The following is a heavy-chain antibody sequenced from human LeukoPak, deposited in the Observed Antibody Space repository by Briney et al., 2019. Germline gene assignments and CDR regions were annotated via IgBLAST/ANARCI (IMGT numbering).Heavy chain of an antibody. Sequence: GGSLRLSCSASGFTFSSYAMHWVRQAPGKGLEYVSAISSNGGSTYYADSVKGRFTISRDNSKNTLYLQMSSLRAEDTAVYYCVKGGYYDSSGFPEYFQDWGQGTLVSASS. CDR1: GFTFSSYA. D-gene: IGHD3-22*01. CDR3: VKGGYYDSSGFPEYFQD. CDR2: ISSNGGST. V-gene: IGHV3-64D*06. J-gene: IGHJ1*01.